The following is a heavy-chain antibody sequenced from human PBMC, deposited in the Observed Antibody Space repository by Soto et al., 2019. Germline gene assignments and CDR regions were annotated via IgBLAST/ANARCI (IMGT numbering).Heavy chain of an antibody. V-gene: IGHV4-34*01. CDR3: ARDATRRGACDI. J-gene: IGHJ3*02. CDR1: NGSFSVYY. Sequence: PSETLSLTCAVYNGSFSVYYWTWIRQPPGKGLEWIGETNHAGSTNYKPSLKSRVTISLDTSRNQFSLKLSSVTAADTAVYYCARDATRRGACDIWGQGTMVTVSS. CDR2: TNHAGST. D-gene: IGHD2-15*01.